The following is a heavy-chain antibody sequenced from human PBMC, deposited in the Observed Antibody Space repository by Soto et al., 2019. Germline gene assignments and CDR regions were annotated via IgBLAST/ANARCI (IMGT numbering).Heavy chain of an antibody. CDR3: AKGDYYYGMDV. Sequence: SGPLALTCTFSGGSIRSYYWSWVPQPPGKGLEWIGYIYYSGSTNYNPSLKSRVTISVDTSKNQFSLKLSSVTAADTAVYYCAKGDYYYGMDVWGQGTTVTVS. CDR1: GGSIRSYY. J-gene: IGHJ6*02. V-gene: IGHV4-59*01. CDR2: IYYSGST.